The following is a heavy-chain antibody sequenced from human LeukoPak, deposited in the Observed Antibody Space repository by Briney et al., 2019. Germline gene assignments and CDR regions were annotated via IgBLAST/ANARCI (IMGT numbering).Heavy chain of an antibody. CDR1: GYTFTSYY. CDR2: INPSGDST. D-gene: IGHD3-22*01. V-gene: IGHV1-46*01. J-gene: IGHJ4*02. Sequence: ASVKVSCKASGYTFTSYYMYWVRQAPGQGLEWMGIINPSGDSTSYAQKFQGRVTMTRDTSTSTVYMELSSLRSEDTAVYYCARASSGYYYFDYWGQGTLVTVSS. CDR3: ARASSGYYYFDY.